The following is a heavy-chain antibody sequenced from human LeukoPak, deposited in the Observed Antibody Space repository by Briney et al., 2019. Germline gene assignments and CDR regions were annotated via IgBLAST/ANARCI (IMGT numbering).Heavy chain of an antibody. Sequence: GGSLRLSCAASGFTFSSYGMHWVRQAPGKGLEWVAVISYDGSNKYYADSVKGRFTISRDNSKNTLYLQMNSLRAEDTAVYYCAKVRMILTMVRGAFDYWGQGTLVTVSS. J-gene: IGHJ4*02. CDR2: ISYDGSNK. V-gene: IGHV3-30*18. CDR3: AKVRMILTMVRGAFDY. D-gene: IGHD3-10*01. CDR1: GFTFSSYG.